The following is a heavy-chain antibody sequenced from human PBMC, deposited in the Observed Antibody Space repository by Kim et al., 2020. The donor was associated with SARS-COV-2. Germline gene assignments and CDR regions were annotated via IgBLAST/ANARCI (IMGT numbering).Heavy chain of an antibody. CDR1: GDSVSSNSAA. J-gene: IGHJ6*02. CDR2: TYYRSKWYN. CDR3: ARGSREGETYYYYYGMDV. Sequence: SQTLSLTCAISGDSVSSNSAAWNWIRQSPSRGLEWLGRTYYRSKWYNDYAVSVKSRITINPDTSKNQFSLQLNSVTPEDTAVYYCARGSREGETYYYYYGMDVWGQGTTVTVSS. V-gene: IGHV6-1*01. D-gene: IGHD1-26*01.